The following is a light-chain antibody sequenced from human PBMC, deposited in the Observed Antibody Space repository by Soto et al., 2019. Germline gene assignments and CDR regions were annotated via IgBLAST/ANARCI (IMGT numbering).Light chain of an antibody. V-gene: IGLV1-40*01. CDR2: GNT. CDR1: SSNIGAGYD. J-gene: IGLJ7*01. CDR3: QSYDTTLTASV. Sequence: QSVLTQPPSVSGAPGQRVTISCSGSSSNIGAGYDVHWYQQLPGTAPKLLIYGNTNRPSGVPDRFSGSKSGTSASLAIAGLQAEDEADYYCQSYDTTLTASVFGGGTQLTGL.